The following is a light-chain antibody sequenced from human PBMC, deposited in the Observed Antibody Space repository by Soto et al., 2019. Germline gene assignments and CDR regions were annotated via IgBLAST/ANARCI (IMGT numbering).Light chain of an antibody. CDR3: SSYTSSSTWL. Sequence: QSALTQPASVSGSPGQSITISCTGTSSDVGAYNYVSWYQQHPGKAPKLMIYEVSSRPSGVSNRFSGSKSANTASLTISGLQAEDEADYYCSSYTSSSTWLFGGGTKLTVL. V-gene: IGLV2-14*03. CDR1: SSDVGAYNY. CDR2: EVS. J-gene: IGLJ3*02.